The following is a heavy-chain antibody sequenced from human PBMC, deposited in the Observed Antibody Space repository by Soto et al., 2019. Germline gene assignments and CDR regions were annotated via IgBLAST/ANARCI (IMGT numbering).Heavy chain of an antibody. CDR3: ASNSRKRDMDY. CDR2: INPSGRST. Sequence: QVQLVQSGAEVKKPGASVKVSCKASGYTFTSYYMHWVRQAPGQGLEWMGIINPSGRSTSYAQKFQGRVTMTRDTSTSTVYMELSSLRSEDTAVYYCASNSRKRDMDYWGQGTLVTVSS. D-gene: IGHD1-20*01. V-gene: IGHV1-46*01. CDR1: GYTFTSYY. J-gene: IGHJ4*02.